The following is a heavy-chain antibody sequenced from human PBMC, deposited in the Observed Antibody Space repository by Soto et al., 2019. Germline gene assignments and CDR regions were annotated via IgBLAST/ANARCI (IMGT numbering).Heavy chain of an antibody. CDR3: ARDRRDTAMAAHYYYGMDV. CDR2: IYYSGST. V-gene: IGHV4-59*01. D-gene: IGHD5-18*01. Sequence: QVQLQESGPGLVKPSETLSLTCTVSGGSISSYYWSWIRQPPGKGLEWIGYIYYSGSTSYNPSLTSRVTISVDTSKNQFSLKRSSVTAADTAVYYCARDRRDTAMAAHYYYGMDVWGQGTTVTVSS. CDR1: GGSISSYY. J-gene: IGHJ6*02.